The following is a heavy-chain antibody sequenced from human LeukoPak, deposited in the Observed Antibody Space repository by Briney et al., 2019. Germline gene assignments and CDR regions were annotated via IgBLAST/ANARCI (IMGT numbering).Heavy chain of an antibody. CDR2: IYSGSNT. V-gene: IGHV3-66*01. D-gene: IGHD3-10*01. CDR1: GFTVTSNY. CDR3: ARDSGDAFDI. J-gene: IGHJ3*02. Sequence: GGSLRLSCAASGFTVTSNYMSWVRQAPGKGLEWVSVIYSGSNTYYADSVKGRFTISRDNAKNSLYLQMNSLRAEDTAVYYCARDSGDAFDIWGQGTMVTVSS.